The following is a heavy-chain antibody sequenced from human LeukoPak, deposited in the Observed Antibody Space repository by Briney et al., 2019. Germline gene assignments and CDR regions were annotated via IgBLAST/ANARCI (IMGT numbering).Heavy chain of an antibody. J-gene: IGHJ4*02. CDR2: ISYDGSNK. D-gene: IGHD4-17*01. CDR1: GFTFSSYG. CDR3: ANDYGDHRTPHY. V-gene: IGHV3-30*18. Sequence: GRSLRLSCAASGFTFSSYGMHWVRQAPDKGLEWVAVISYDGSNKYYADSVKGRFTISRDNSKNTLYLQMNSLRAEDTAVYYCANDYGDHRTPHYWGQGTLVTVSS.